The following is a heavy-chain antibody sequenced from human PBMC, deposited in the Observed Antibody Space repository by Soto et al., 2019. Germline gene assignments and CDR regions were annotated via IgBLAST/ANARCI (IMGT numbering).Heavy chain of an antibody. CDR1: GGSISSGGYY. D-gene: IGHD6-13*01. CDR3: ARDCQPSSSCYTDGAFAI. J-gene: IGHJ3*02. Sequence: QVQLQESGPGLVKPSETLSLTCTVSGGSISSGGYYWSWIRQHPGKGLQWIGYIYYYGSTYYNPSLKSRVTMSVDTSKHPFSLRLRSVTAADTAVYYCARDCQPSSSCYTDGAFAIWGQGTMVTVSS. V-gene: IGHV4-31*03. CDR2: IYYYGST.